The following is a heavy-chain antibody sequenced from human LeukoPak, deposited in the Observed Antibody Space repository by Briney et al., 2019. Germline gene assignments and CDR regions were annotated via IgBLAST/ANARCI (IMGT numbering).Heavy chain of an antibody. D-gene: IGHD6-6*01. V-gene: IGHV4-59*01. CDR1: GGSISSYY. Sequence: SETLSLTCTVSGGSISSYYWSWIRQPPGKGLEWIGYIYYSGSTNYNPSLKSRVTISVDTSKNQFSLKLSSVTAADTAVYYCARERPDSSSAGYFDYWGQGTLVTVSS. CDR3: ARERPDSSSAGYFDY. J-gene: IGHJ4*02. CDR2: IYYSGST.